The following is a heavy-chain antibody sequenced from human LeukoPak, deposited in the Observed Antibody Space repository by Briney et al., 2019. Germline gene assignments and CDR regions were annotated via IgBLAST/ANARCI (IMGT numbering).Heavy chain of an antibody. J-gene: IGHJ3*02. Sequence: GGSLRLSCAASGFAFSTYAMSWVRQAPGKGLEWVSAISGSGGSTYYADSVKGRFTISRDNSKNTLYLQKNSMRAEDTAVYYCAKDQARGLYGSGGDIWGQGTMVTVSS. CDR1: GFAFSTYA. CDR3: AKDQARGLYGSGGDI. V-gene: IGHV3-23*01. D-gene: IGHD3-10*01. CDR2: ISGSGGST.